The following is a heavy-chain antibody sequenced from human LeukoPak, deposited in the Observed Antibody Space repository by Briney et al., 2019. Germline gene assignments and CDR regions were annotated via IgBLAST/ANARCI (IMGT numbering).Heavy chain of an antibody. D-gene: IGHD3-9*01. J-gene: IGHJ4*02. CDR2: ISSSSSYI. CDR3: ARATTYDILTGFSDY. CDR1: GFTFSSYS. V-gene: IGHV3-21*01. Sequence: NTGGSLRLSCAASGFTFSSYSMNWVRQAPGKGLEWVSSISSSSSYIYYADSVKGRFTISRDNAKKSLYLQMNSLRAEDTAVYYCARATTYDILTGFSDYWGQGTLVTVSS.